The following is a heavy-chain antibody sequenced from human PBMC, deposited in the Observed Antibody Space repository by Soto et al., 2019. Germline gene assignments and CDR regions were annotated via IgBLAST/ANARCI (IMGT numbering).Heavy chain of an antibody. CDR2: ISSSSSTI. Sequence: GXSLRLSCAASGFTLTSYSLNWFRQAPGKGLEWGSYISSSSSTIYYADSVKGRFTISRDNAKNSLYLQMNSLRDEDTAVYYCAGTVAGTVGWFDPWGQGTLVTVSS. V-gene: IGHV3-48*02. D-gene: IGHD6-19*01. CDR1: GFTLTSYS. J-gene: IGHJ5*02. CDR3: AGTVAGTVGWFDP.